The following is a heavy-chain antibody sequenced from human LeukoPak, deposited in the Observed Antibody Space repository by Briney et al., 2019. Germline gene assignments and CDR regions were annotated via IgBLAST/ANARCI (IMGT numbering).Heavy chain of an antibody. D-gene: IGHD7-27*01. J-gene: IGHJ4*02. Sequence: PGGSLRLSCAVSGFTFDDYSMHWVRQPPGKGLEWVSLINWDGGSTYYADSVKGRFTISRDNAENSLYLQMNSLRDEDTAVYYCAKTGERDYWGRGTLVTVSS. CDR1: GFTFDDYS. CDR2: INWDGGST. V-gene: IGHV3-43*01. CDR3: AKTGERDY.